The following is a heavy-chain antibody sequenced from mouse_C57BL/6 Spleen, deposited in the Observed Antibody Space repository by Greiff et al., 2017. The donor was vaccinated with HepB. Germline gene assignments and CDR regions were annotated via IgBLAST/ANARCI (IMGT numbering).Heavy chain of an antibody. CDR2: ISDGGSYT. CDR1: GFTFSSYA. Sequence: DVMLVESGGGLVKPGGSLKLSCAASGFTFSSYAMSWVRQTPEKRLEWVATISDGGSYTYYPDNVKGRFTISRDNAKNNLYLQMSHLKSEDTAMYYCAREDYWYFDVWGTGTTVTVSS. J-gene: IGHJ1*03. CDR3: AREDYWYFDV. V-gene: IGHV5-4*01.